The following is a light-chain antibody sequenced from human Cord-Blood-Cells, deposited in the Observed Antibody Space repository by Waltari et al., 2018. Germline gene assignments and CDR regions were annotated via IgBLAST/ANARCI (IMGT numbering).Light chain of an antibody. CDR2: WAS. J-gene: IGKJ2*01. Sequence: DVVMTQSPDSLAVSLGERATINCKSSQSVLYSSNNKNYLAWYQQKPGQPPKLLIYWASTRESGVPDRFSGSGSGTDFTLTISSLQAEDVAVYHCQQYYSTSYTFGQGTKLEIK. V-gene: IGKV4-1*01. CDR1: QSVLYSSNNKNY. CDR3: QQYYSTSYT.